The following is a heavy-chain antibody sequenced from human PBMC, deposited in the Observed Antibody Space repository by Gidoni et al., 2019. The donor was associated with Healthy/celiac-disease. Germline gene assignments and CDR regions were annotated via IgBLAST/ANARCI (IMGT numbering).Heavy chain of an antibody. CDR1: GGSISSADYS. CDR2: TYYSGST. D-gene: IGHD1-1*01. CDR3: ARDRERLEGGDAFDI. J-gene: IGHJ3*02. Sequence: QVQLQESGPGLVKPSQTLSLTCTVSGGSISSADYSWSWSRQPPGKGLEWIGYTYYSGSTYYHPSLKSRVTISVDTSKNQFSLKLSSVTAADTAVYYCARDRERLEGGDAFDIWGQGTMVTVSS. V-gene: IGHV4-30-4*01.